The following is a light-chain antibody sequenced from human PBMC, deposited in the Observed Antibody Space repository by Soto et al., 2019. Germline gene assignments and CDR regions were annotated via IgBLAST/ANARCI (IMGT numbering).Light chain of an antibody. J-gene: IGKJ1*01. CDR1: QSVSSY. Sequence: EIVLTQSPATLSLSPGERATLPCRASQSVSSYLAWYQQKPGRAPRLLIYDASNRATGIPARFSGSGSGTDFTLTISSLEPEDFAVYYCQQRSNWPPTFGQGTKVEIK. V-gene: IGKV3-11*01. CDR2: DAS. CDR3: QQRSNWPPT.